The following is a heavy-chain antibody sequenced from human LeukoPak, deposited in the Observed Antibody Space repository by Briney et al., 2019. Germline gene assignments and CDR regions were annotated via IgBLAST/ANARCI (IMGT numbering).Heavy chain of an antibody. Sequence: AGRCLTPSCAASGFTFSNHHMSWIRQAPGKWLEWISYISRSGDTIDYADSVNGRFTIYRDNAKNSLYLQMNSRRADDPAVYYCAGYHWNYGVVYWGQGTLVTVSS. V-gene: IGHV3-11*01. D-gene: IGHD1-7*01. CDR3: AGYHWNYGVVY. CDR1: GFTFSNHH. CDR2: ISRSGDTI. J-gene: IGHJ4*02.